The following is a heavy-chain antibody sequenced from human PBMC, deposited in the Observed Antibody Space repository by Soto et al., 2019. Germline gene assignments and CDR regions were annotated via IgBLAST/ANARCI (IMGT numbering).Heavy chain of an antibody. D-gene: IGHD2-2*01. CDR2: IYYSGST. CDR1: GGSISSYY. J-gene: IGHJ5*02. V-gene: IGHV4-59*08. CDR3: ARLLGCSSTSCFLTSPDWFDP. Sequence: SETLSLTCTVSGGSISSYYWSWIRQPPGKGLEWIGYIYYSGSTNYNPSLKSRVTISVDTSKNQFSLKLSSVTAADTAVYYCARLLGCSSTSCFLTSPDWFDPWGQGTLVTVSS.